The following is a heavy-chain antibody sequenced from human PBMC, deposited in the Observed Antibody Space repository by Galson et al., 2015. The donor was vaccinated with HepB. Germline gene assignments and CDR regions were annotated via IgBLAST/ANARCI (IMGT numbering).Heavy chain of an antibody. V-gene: IGHV1-69*06. CDR1: GGTFSSYA. Sequence: SVKVSCKASGGTFSSYAISWVRQAPGQGLEWMGGIIPIFGTANYAQKFQGRVTITADKSTSTAYMELSSLRSEDTAVYYCASKGMYSSSWYPGGWFDPWGQGTLVTVSS. J-gene: IGHJ5*02. CDR2: IIPIFGTA. D-gene: IGHD6-13*01. CDR3: ASKGMYSSSWYPGGWFDP.